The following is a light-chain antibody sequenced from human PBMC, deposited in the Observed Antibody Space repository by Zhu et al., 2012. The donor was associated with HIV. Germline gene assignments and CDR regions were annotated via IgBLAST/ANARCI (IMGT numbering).Light chain of an antibody. CDR2: GAS. J-gene: IGKJ5*01. Sequence: ESVLTQSPATLSLSPGERATLSCRASQSLSYFLAWYQQKPGQAPRLLIYGASSRATGIPERFSGSGSETDFTLTIGSLEPEDFAVYYCQQYATSPRITFGQGTRLDIK. CDR1: QSLSYF. V-gene: IGKV3-20*01. CDR3: QQYATSPRIT.